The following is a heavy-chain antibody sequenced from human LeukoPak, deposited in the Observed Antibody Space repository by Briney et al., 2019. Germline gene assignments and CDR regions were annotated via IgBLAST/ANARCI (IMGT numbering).Heavy chain of an antibody. Sequence: ASVKVSCKASGYTFTGYYMHWVRQAPGQGLEWMGWINPNSGGTNYAQKFQGRVTMTRDTSISTAYMGLSRLRSDDTAVYYCARAYYYDSSGYYFTAGYYFDYWGQGTLVTVSS. CDR1: GYTFTGYY. J-gene: IGHJ4*02. CDR3: ARAYYYDSSGYYFTAGYYFDY. D-gene: IGHD3-22*01. V-gene: IGHV1-2*02. CDR2: INPNSGGT.